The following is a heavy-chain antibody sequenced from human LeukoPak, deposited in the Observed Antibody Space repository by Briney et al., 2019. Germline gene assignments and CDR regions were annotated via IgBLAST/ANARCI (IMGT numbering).Heavy chain of an antibody. CDR3: AKRMGVSWSTNWFDP. CDR2: ISGSGGST. J-gene: IGHJ5*02. Sequence: GGSLRLSCAASGFTFSSYAMSWVRQAPGKGLEWVSGISGSGGSTYYADSVKGRFTISRDNSKNRLYLQMNSLRADDTAVYYCAKRMGVSWSTNWFDPWGQGTLVTVSS. D-gene: IGHD6-13*01. CDR1: GFTFSSYA. V-gene: IGHV3-23*01.